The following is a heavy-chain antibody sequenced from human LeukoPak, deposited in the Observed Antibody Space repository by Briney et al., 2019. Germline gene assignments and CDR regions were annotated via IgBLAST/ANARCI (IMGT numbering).Heavy chain of an antibody. Sequence: PGGSLRLSCATSGFTFSSYAMSWVRQAPGKGLEWVSVISSSGGSTYYADSVKGRFTISRDNSKNTLYLQMNSLRAEDTAVYYCAKDQGYSYGTYYFDYWGQGTLVTVSS. D-gene: IGHD5-18*01. CDR2: ISSSGGST. J-gene: IGHJ4*02. CDR3: AKDQGYSYGTYYFDY. V-gene: IGHV3-23*01. CDR1: GFTFSSYA.